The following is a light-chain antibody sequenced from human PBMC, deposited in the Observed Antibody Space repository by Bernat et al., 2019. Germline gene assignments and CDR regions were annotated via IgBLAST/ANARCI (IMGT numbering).Light chain of an antibody. J-gene: IGLJ3*02. CDR3: CSFTTTATWV. V-gene: IGLV2-18*02. CDR2: EVN. CDR1: SSDVGSYNR. Sequence: QSALTQPPSVSGSPGQSVTISCTGTSSDVGSYNRVFWYQQPPGTAPKLMLYEVNNRPSGVPERFSGSKSGNTASLTISGLQAEDEAVYYCCSFTTTATWVFGGGTNFTVL.